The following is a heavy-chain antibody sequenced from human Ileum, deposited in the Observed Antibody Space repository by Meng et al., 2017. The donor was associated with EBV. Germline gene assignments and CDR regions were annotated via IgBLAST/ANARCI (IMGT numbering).Heavy chain of an antibody. CDR3: AGDPHSGSPH. D-gene: IGHD1-26*01. Sequence: QVQSQESGPGLVKPSETLSLTYTVSGGSVSSAHSFWTWIRQPPGKGLEWIGYMSYSGSTNYSPPLESRVTISVDTSKNQFSLKLSSVTAADTAVYYCAGDPHSGSPHWGQGTLVTVSS. CDR2: MSYSGST. CDR1: GGSVSSAHSF. V-gene: IGHV4-61*01. J-gene: IGHJ4*02.